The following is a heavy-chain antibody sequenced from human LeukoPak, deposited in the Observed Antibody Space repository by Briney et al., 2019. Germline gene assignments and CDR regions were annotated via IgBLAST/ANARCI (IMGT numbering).Heavy chain of an antibody. Sequence: ASVKVSCKASGYTFTDYYMHWVRQAPGQGLEWMGWINPNSGGTNYAQKFQGRVTMTRDTSISTAYMELSRLRPDDTAVYYCARDFSSSWYGYWGQGTLVTVSS. CDR2: INPNSGGT. D-gene: IGHD6-13*01. CDR3: ARDFSSSWYGY. J-gene: IGHJ4*02. V-gene: IGHV1-2*02. CDR1: GYTFTDYY.